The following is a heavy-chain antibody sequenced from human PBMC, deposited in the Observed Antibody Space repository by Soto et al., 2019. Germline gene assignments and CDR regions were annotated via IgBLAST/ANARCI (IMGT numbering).Heavy chain of an antibody. V-gene: IGHV3-30*18. D-gene: IGHD3-9*01. J-gene: IGHJ6*02. CDR3: AKALTGSYYGMRV. Sequence: QVQLVESGGGVVQPGRSLRLSCAASGFTFSSYGMHWGRQAPGKGLEWVAAILYDGNNKYYADFVKGRFTISRDNSKNTLYLQMNSLRAEDTAVYYCAKALTGSYYGMRVWGQGTTVIVSS. CDR2: ILYDGNNK. CDR1: GFTFSSYG.